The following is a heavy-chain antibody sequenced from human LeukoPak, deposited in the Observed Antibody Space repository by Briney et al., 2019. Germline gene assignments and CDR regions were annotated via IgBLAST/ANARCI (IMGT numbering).Heavy chain of an antibody. J-gene: IGHJ6*02. D-gene: IGHD3-22*01. CDR2: IIPILGIT. CDR1: GGTFSSYG. V-gene: IGHV1-69*04. Sequence: EASVKVSCKASGGTFSSYGVSWVRQAPGQGLEWMGRIIPILGITNYAQNFQGRVTITADKSTSTAYAYMELSSLRSEDTAVYYCAKTNYYDSSGYQGAGTYYYGTDVWGQGTTVTVSS. CDR3: AKTNYYDSSGYQGAGTYYYGTDV.